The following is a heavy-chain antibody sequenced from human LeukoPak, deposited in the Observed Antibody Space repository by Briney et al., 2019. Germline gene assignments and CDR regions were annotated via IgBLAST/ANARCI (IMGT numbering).Heavy chain of an antibody. CDR1: GGTFSSYA. CDR2: IIPIFGTA. Sequence: SVKVSCKASGGTFSSYAISWVRQAPGQGLEWMGGIIPIFGTANYAQKFQGRVTITADESTSTAYMELSSLRSEDTAVYYCARQGSVGLYYYYYYMDVWGKGTTVTVSS. D-gene: IGHD1-26*01. J-gene: IGHJ6*03. CDR3: ARQGSVGLYYYYYYMDV. V-gene: IGHV1-69*13.